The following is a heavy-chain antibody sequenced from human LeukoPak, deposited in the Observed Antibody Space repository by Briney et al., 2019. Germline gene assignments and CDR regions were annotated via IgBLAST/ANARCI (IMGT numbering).Heavy chain of an antibody. Sequence: PGGSLRLSCVASGFTFSNYAMTWVRQAPGKGLEWVSDISGSGGITYYADSVRGRLTISRDNSLNTLYLQMSSLRAEDTAVYYCAKAVAGYWYFDLWGRGTLLTVSS. J-gene: IGHJ2*01. D-gene: IGHD6-19*01. CDR1: GFTFSNYA. CDR3: AKAVAGYWYFDL. CDR2: ISGSGGIT. V-gene: IGHV3-23*01.